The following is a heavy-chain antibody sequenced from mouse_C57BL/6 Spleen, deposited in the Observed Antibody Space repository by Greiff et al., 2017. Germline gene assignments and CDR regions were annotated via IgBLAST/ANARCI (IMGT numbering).Heavy chain of an antibody. CDR1: GYTFTSYW. CDR2: IHPNSGRH. J-gene: IGHJ1*03. Sequence: QVQLQQPGAELVKPGASVKLSCKASGYTFTSYWLHWVKQRPGQGLEWIGMIHPNSGRHNYNEKFKSKATLTVDKSSSTAYMQLSSLTSEDSAVYYCARENYGSSYRYFDVWGTGTTVTVSS. V-gene: IGHV1-64*01. CDR3: ARENYGSSYRYFDV. D-gene: IGHD1-1*01.